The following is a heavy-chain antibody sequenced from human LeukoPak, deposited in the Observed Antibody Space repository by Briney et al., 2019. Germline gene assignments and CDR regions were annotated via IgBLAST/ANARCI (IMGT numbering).Heavy chain of an antibody. D-gene: IGHD3-16*01. CDR3: ARVPRGSGFDY. V-gene: IGHV1-8*01. CDR1: GCTFTSYD. CDR2: MNPNSGNT. Sequence: ASVKVSCKASGCTFTSYDINWVRQATGQALEWMGWMNPNSGNTGYAQKFQGRVTMTRNTSISTAYMELGSLRAEDTAVYYCARVPRGSGFDYWGEGTLVTVSS. J-gene: IGHJ4*02.